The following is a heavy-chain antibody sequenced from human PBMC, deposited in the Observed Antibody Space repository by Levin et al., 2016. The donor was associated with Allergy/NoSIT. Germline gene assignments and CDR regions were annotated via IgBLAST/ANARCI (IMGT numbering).Heavy chain of an antibody. V-gene: IGHV1-2*02. CDR1: GYPFTDNW. CDR3: VRGDGVAGD. Sequence: ASVKVSCKTSGYPFTDNWLHWVRQAPGQGLEWMGWINPYSGVTNYAQKFQGRLTMTRDTSISTVYMELRRLKSDETAVYYCVRGDGVAGDWGQGTLVSVSS. D-gene: IGHD5-24*01. J-gene: IGHJ4*02. CDR2: INPYSGVT.